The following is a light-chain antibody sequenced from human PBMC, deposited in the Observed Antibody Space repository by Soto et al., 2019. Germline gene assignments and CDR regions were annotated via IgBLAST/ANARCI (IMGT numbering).Light chain of an antibody. V-gene: IGKV1-5*01. CDR3: QQYNSYSRG. J-gene: IGKJ1*01. CDR1: QSISSW. Sequence: DIQMTQSPSTLSASVGDRVTIPCRASQSISSWLAWYQQKPGKAPKLLIYDASSLESGVPSRFSGSGSGTEFTLTISSLQPDDFATYYCQQYNSYSRGFGQGTKVEIK. CDR2: DAS.